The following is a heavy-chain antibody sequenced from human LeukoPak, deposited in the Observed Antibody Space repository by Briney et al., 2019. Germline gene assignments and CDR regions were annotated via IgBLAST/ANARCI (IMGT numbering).Heavy chain of an antibody. J-gene: IGHJ5*02. CDR1: GDSISSGSYY. CDR3: ARESSSTWGWFDP. Sequence: SETLSLTCTVSGDSISSGSYYWSWIRQPAGKGLEWIGRLYTSGNTNCNPSLKSRVTISVDSSKNHFSLNLSSVTAADTAVYYCARESSSTWGWFDPWGQGTQVTVSS. CDR2: LYTSGNT. D-gene: IGHD2-2*01. V-gene: IGHV4-61*02.